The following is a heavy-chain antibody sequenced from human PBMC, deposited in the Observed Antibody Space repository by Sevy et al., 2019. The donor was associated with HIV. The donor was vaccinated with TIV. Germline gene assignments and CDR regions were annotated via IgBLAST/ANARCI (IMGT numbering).Heavy chain of an antibody. Sequence: ASVKVSCKGSGDTFNNYHVHWVRQAPGQGLEWMGIINPSGGTTSYAQRFQGRVTMTRDTSTSTVYMELSSLRSEDTAVYYCARAPSWYDSSGYNALDIWGQGTMVTVSS. CDR3: ARAPSWYDSSGYNALDI. V-gene: IGHV1-46*02. CDR1: GDTFNNYH. D-gene: IGHD3-22*01. J-gene: IGHJ3*02. CDR2: INPSGGTT.